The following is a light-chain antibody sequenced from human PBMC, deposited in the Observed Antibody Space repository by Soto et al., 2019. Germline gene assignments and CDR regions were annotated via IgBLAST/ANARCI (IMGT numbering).Light chain of an antibody. CDR2: DAS. Sequence: EIVLTQSPATLSLSPGERATLSCRASQSVSSYLAWYQQKPGQAPRLLIYDASNRATGIPARFSGSGSGTDFTLTISSLEPEDFAVYYCQQSSNWPPPGYTFGQGTKLEIK. V-gene: IGKV3-11*01. CDR1: QSVSSY. J-gene: IGKJ2*01. CDR3: QQSSNWPPPGYT.